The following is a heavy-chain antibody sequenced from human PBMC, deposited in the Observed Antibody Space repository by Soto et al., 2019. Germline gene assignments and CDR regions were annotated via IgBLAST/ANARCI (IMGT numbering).Heavy chain of an antibody. CDR2: ISYTGDT. D-gene: IGHD1-26*01. J-gene: IGHJ4*02. Sequence: LSLTCSVSGDSVSTDRYFWTWIRQPPGKGLEWIAYISYTGDTNYNPSLKSRVTISIDTSRNQFSLTLTSVTAADTAVYFCARIVVGATVALWVQGSLVTVSS. CDR1: GDSVSTDRYF. CDR3: ARIVVGATVAL. V-gene: IGHV4-61*01.